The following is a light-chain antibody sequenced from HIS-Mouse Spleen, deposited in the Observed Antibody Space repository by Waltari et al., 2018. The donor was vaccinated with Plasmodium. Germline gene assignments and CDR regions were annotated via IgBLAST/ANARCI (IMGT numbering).Light chain of an antibody. CDR1: KLGDKY. V-gene: IGLV3-1*01. CDR3: QAWDSSTVV. Sequence: SYELTPPPSVSVSPGQTASITCSGDKLGDKYACWYQQKPGQSPVLVIYQDSKRPSGSPERFSGSNSGNTATLTMSGTQAMDEADYYCQAWDSSTVVFGGGTKLTVL. CDR2: QDS. J-gene: IGLJ2*01.